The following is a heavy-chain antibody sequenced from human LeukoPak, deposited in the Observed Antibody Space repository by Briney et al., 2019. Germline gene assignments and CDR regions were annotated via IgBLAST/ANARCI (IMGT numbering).Heavy chain of an antibody. CDR3: ARDHSYYCSSPSCYISTGGLDD. J-gene: IGHJ4*02. CDR2: ISYDGSNK. CDR1: GFTFSSYA. D-gene: IGHD2-2*02. Sequence: PGGSLRLSCAASGFTFSSYAMHWVRQAPGKGLEWVAVISYDGSNKYYADSVKGRFTISRDNSKNTLYLQMNSLRAEDTAVYYCARDHSYYCSSPSCYISTGGLDDWGQGTLVSVCS. V-gene: IGHV3-30-3*01.